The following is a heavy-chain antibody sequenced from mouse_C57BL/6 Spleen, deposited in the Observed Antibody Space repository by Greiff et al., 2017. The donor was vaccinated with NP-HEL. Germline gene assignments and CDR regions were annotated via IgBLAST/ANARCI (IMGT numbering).Heavy chain of an antibody. V-gene: IGHV1-50*01. CDR3: ARRDSY. D-gene: IGHD3-3*01. CDR2: IDPSDSYT. J-gene: IGHJ4*01. CDR1: GYTFTSYW. Sequence: QVQLKQPGAELVKPGASVKLSCKASGYTFTSYWMQWVKQRPGQGLEWIGEIDPSDSYTNYNQKFKGKATLTVDTSSSTAYMQLSSLTSEDSAVYYCARRDSYWGQGTSVTVSS.